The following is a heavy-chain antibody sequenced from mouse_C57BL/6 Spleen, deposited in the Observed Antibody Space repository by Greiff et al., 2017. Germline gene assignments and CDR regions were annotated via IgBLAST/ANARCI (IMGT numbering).Heavy chain of an antibody. CDR3: ASFYYYARRYAFDY. CDR2: ISYHGSN. V-gene: IGHV3-6*01. Sequence: ESGPCLVKPSQSLSLTCPVTGYSITSGHYWHWIPQFPGNKLEWMGYISYHGSNNYNPSLKNRNTIKRDTSKNQFFLTLNSVTTEDTSTYDCASFYYYARRYAFDYWGQGTSVTVSS. J-gene: IGHJ4*01. D-gene: IGHD1-1*01. CDR1: GYSITSGHY.